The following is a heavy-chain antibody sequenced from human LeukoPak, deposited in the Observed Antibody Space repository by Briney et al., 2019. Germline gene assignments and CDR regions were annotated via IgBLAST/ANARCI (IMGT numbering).Heavy chain of an antibody. D-gene: IGHD2-2*01. CDR1: GYSISSGNY. J-gene: IGHJ4*02. CDR2: IYHSGST. Sequence: PSETLSLTCTVSGYSISSGNYWDWIRQPPGKGLEWIGSIYHSGSTYYNPSLKSRVTISVDTSKNQFSLKLSSVTAADTAVYYCAKRYCSSTTCYDDRGAFDYWGQGTLVTDSS. CDR3: AKRYCSSTTCYDDRGAFDY. V-gene: IGHV4-38-2*02.